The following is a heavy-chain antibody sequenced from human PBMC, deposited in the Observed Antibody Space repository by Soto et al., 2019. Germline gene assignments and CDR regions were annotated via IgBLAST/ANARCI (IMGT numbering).Heavy chain of an antibody. Sequence: SVKVSCKASGGTFSSYAISWVQQAPGQGLEWMGGIIPIFGTANYAQKFQGRVTITADESTSTAYMELSSLRSEDTAVYYCASDLSSGSLLGYYGMDVWGQGTTVTVSS. CDR3: ASDLSSGSLLGYYGMDV. V-gene: IGHV1-69*13. D-gene: IGHD6-19*01. CDR1: GGTFSSYA. CDR2: IIPIFGTA. J-gene: IGHJ6*02.